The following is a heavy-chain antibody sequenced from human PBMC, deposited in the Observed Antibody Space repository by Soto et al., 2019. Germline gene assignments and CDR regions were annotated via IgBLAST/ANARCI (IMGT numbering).Heavy chain of an antibody. CDR2: ISWNSGQL. Sequence: EVLLVESGGGLVQPDRPLRLSCEASGFNFENYAMHWVRQAPGKGLEWVSAISWNSGQLDYAGSVRGRFTISRDNGKNSLYLEMNSLRPDDTALYFCAKDKSTGDYSYYRYMDVWGRGTTVIVSS. CDR3: AKDKSTGDYSYYRYMDV. CDR1: GFNFENYA. D-gene: IGHD2-21*02. V-gene: IGHV3-9*01. J-gene: IGHJ6*03.